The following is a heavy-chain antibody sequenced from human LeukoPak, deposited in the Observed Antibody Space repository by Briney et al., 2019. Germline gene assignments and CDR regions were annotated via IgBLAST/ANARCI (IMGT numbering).Heavy chain of an antibody. CDR2: INANNGNT. CDR3: ARVTIQWLLLTEH. V-gene: IGHV1-18*01. CDR1: GYTFTSYC. D-gene: IGHD3-22*01. Sequence: ASVKVSCKASGYTFTSYCISWVRQAPGQGLEWIGWINANNGNTNYAQKLQGSVTMTTDTSTSTAYMELRSLRSDDTAVYYCARVTIQWLLLTEHWGQGTLVTVSS. J-gene: IGHJ1*01.